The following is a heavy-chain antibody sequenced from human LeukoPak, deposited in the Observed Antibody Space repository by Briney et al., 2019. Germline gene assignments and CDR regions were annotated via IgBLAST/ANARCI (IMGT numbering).Heavy chain of an antibody. V-gene: IGHV1-69*04. CDR3: ARDLYYDILTGYYSHYYYYMDV. Sequence: SVKISCKASGGTFSSYTISWVRQAPGQGLEWMGRIIPILGIANYAQKFQGRVTITADKSTSTAYMELSSLRSEDTAVYYCARDLYYDILTGYYSHYYYYMDVWGKGTTVTVSS. CDR1: GGTFSSYT. CDR2: IIPILGIA. D-gene: IGHD3-9*01. J-gene: IGHJ6*03.